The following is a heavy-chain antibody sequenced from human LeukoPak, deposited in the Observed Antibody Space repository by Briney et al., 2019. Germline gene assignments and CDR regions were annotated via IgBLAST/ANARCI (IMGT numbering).Heavy chain of an antibody. V-gene: IGHV4-59*01. CDR1: GGSISSYY. CDR3: ARADQFCSGGSCYFPFDY. J-gene: IGHJ4*02. D-gene: IGHD2-15*01. Sequence: SETLSLTCTVSGGSISSYYWSWIRQPPGKGLEWIGYIYYSGSTNYNPSLKSRVTISVDTSKNQFSLKPSSVTAADTAVYFCARADQFCSGGSCYFPFDYWGQGTLVTVSS. CDR2: IYYSGST.